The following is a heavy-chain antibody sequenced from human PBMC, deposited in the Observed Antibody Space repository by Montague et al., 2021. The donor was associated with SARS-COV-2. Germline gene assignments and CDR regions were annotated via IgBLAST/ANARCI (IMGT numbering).Heavy chain of an antibody. J-gene: IGHJ4*02. D-gene: IGHD3-22*01. V-gene: IGHV3-74*01. CDR2: INTDGSST. CDR1: GFTFSRYW. CDR3: ARGLYDSTGFGDY. Sequence: SLRLSCAASGFTFSRYWIHWVRQAPGKGLVWVSCINTDGSSTVYXXSLKGRFTISRDNAKNTLYLHMNSLRAEDTAMYYCARGLYDSTGFGDYRGQGTLVTVSS.